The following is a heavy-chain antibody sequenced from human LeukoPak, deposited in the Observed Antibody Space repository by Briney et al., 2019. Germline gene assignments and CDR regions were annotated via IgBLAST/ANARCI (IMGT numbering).Heavy chain of an antibody. CDR2: IYRVGTT. Sequence: GGSLRLSCAASAFTVYNNYMRWVRQAPGKGLEFVPLIYRVGTTSYADSVKGRFTISRDNSMNTLYLQMNSLRVEDTAVYYCANSPTLGVWGQGTLVTVSS. D-gene: IGHD3-16*01. V-gene: IGHV3-53*05. J-gene: IGHJ4*02. CDR3: ANSPTLGV. CDR1: AFTVYNNY.